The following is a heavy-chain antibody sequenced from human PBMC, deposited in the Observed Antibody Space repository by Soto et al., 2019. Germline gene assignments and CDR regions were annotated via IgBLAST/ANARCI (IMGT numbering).Heavy chain of an antibody. D-gene: IGHD3-3*01. Sequence: PSQTLSLTCAISGDSVSSNSAAWNWIRXSPSRGLEWLGRTYYRSKWYNDYAVSVKSRITINPDTSKNQFSLQLNSVTPEDTAVYYCARVSSPKDDFWSGYYPYYYYYMDVWGKGTTVTVSS. J-gene: IGHJ6*03. CDR2: TYYRSKWYN. V-gene: IGHV6-1*01. CDR1: GDSVSSNSAA. CDR3: ARVSSPKDDFWSGYYPYYYYYMDV.